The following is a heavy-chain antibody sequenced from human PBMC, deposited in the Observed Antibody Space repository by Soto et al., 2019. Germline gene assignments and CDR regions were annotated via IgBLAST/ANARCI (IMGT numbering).Heavy chain of an antibody. Sequence: GGSLRLSCAASGFTFSNHAMSWVRQAPGKGLEWVSAISGSGGSTYYADSVKGRFTISRDNSKNTLYLQMNSLRAEDTAVYYCASDSITMIVVVLDYWGQGTLVTVS. J-gene: IGHJ4*02. CDR3: ASDSITMIVVVLDY. CDR2: ISGSGGST. V-gene: IGHV3-23*01. D-gene: IGHD3-22*01. CDR1: GFTFSNHA.